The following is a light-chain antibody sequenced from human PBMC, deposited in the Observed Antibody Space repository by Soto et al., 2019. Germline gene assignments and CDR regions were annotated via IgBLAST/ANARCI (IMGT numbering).Light chain of an antibody. CDR1: QSVRSY. V-gene: IGKV3-11*01. Sequence: EMVLTQSPATLSLSPGERATLSCRASQSVRSYLAWYQQKPGQAPRLLIYDASNRATGIPARFSGSGSGTDFTLTISSLQSEDFAVYYCQQYTQWPITFGQGTRLEIK. J-gene: IGKJ5*01. CDR2: DAS. CDR3: QQYTQWPIT.